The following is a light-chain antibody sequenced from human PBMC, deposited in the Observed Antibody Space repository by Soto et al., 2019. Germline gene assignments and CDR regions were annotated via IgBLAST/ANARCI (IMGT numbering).Light chain of an antibody. V-gene: IGKV4-1*01. CDR2: WAS. J-gene: IGKJ2*01. Sequence: EIVMTQSPDSLAVSLGARATITCKSSQNLLYSSNSKDYLAWYQQKPGQPPKVLIYWASTRESGVPDRFSGSGSATDFTLTISRLQAEDVAVYFCQQYYTSPYTFGQGTKLEL. CDR1: QNLLYSSNSKDY. CDR3: QQYYTSPYT.